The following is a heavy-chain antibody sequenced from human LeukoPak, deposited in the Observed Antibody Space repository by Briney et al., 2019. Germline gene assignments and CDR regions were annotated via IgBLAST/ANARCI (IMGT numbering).Heavy chain of an antibody. CDR3: ARASLEWLDFDY. CDR1: GFTFSSYS. Sequence: GGSLRLSCAVSGFTFSSYSMNWVRQAPGKGLEWVSSISSSSSYIYYADSVKGRFTISRDNAKNSLYLQMNSLRAEDTAVYYCARASLEWLDFDYWGQGTLVTVSS. V-gene: IGHV3-21*01. D-gene: IGHD5-12*01. J-gene: IGHJ4*02. CDR2: ISSSSSYI.